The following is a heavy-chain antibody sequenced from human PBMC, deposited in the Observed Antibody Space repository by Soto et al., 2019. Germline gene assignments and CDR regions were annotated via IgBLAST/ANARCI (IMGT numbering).Heavy chain of an antibody. D-gene: IGHD3-10*01. V-gene: IGHV1-2*04. CDR3: ARDRGWFGEFHDAFDI. Sequence: GASVKVSCKASGYTFTGYYMHWVRQAPGQGLEWMGWINPNSGGTNYAQKFQGWVTMTRDTSISTAYMELSRLRSDDTAAYYCARDRGWFGEFHDAFDIWGQGTMVTVS. CDR2: INPNSGGT. CDR1: GYTFTGYY. J-gene: IGHJ3*02.